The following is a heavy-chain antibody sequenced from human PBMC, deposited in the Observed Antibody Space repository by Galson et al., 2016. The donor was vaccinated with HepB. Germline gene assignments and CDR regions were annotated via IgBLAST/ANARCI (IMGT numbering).Heavy chain of an antibody. J-gene: IGHJ4*02. V-gene: IGHV4-39*01. CDR1: AASISSSSYY. CDR3: VGGTGFGVVITYYFDY. Sequence: SETLSLTCTVSAASISSSSYYWGWIRRPPGRGLEWIASIYYSGTTYYNPSLKSRVTISVDTSKNQFSLTLSSVTATDTAVYYCVGGTGFGVVITYYFDYWGQGTLVTVSS. D-gene: IGHD3-3*01. CDR2: IYYSGTT.